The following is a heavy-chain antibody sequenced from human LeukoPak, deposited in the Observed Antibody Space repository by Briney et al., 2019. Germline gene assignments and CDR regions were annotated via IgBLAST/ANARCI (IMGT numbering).Heavy chain of an antibody. CDR1: GFIFSSYS. V-gene: IGHV3-21*01. CDR2: ISSGSSYL. D-gene: IGHD3-10*01. J-gene: IGHJ4*02. CDR3: AKDNAYYYADC. Sequence: PGGSLRLSCAASGFIFSSYSMNWVRHAPGKGLEWVSSISSGSSYLSYADSVKGRFTTSTDNAKNSLYLQMNSLRAEDTAVYYCAKDNAYYYADCWGQGTLVTVSS.